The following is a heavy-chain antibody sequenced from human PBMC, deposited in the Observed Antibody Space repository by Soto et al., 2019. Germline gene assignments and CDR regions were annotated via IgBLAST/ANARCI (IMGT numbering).Heavy chain of an antibody. Sequence: SETLSLTCTVSGGSVSSDYYCWSWIRQPPGKGLEWIGYIYYSGSSNYNPSLKSRVTISVDTSKNQFSLKLSSVTAADTAVYYCARDSAGDSSGYYYWGQGTLVTVSS. CDR2: IYYSGSS. CDR3: ARDSAGDSSGYYY. D-gene: IGHD3-22*01. V-gene: IGHV4-61*01. CDR1: GGSVSSDYYC. J-gene: IGHJ4*02.